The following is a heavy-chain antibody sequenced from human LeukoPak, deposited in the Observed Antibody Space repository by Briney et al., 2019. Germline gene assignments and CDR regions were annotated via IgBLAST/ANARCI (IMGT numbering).Heavy chain of an antibody. D-gene: IGHD7-27*01. CDR3: AHLWGPSDAFDI. V-gene: IGHV4-34*01. J-gene: IGHJ3*02. CDR1: GGSFSGYY. CDR2: INHSGST. Sequence: SETLSLTCAVYGGSFSGYYWSWIRQPPGKGLEWIGEINHSGSTNYNPSLKSRVTISVDTSKNQFSLKLSSVTAADTAVYYCAHLWGPSDAFDIWGQGTMVTVSS.